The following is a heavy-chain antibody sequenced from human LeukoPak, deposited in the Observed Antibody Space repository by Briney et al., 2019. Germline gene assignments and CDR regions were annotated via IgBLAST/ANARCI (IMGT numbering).Heavy chain of an antibody. CDR2: ISGSGGST. CDR3: AKDTHEDIVVVPAALDY. V-gene: IGHV3-23*01. Sequence: GGSLRLSCAASGFTFSSYAMSWVRQAPGKGLEWVSAISGSGGSTYYADSVKGRFTLSRDNSKNTLYLQMNSLRAEDTAVYYCAKDTHEDIVVVPAALDYWGQGTLVTVSS. CDR1: GFTFSSYA. J-gene: IGHJ4*02. D-gene: IGHD2-2*01.